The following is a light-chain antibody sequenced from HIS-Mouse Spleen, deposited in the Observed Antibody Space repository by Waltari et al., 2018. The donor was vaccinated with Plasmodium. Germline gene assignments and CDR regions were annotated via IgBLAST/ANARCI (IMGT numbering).Light chain of an antibody. CDR2: AAS. CDR3: QQANSFPYT. V-gene: IGKV1-12*01. J-gene: IGKJ2*01. CDR1: QGISSW. Sequence: DIQLTQSASSVSASVEARVTLSCRASQGISSWIAWYQQKPGKAPKLMIYAASSLQSGVPSRFSGSGSGTDFTLTISSLQPEDFATYYCQQANSFPYTFGQGTKLEIK.